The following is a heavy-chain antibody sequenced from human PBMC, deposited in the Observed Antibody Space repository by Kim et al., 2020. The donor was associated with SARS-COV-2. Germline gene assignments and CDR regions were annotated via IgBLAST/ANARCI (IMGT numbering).Heavy chain of an antibody. Sequence: GGSLRLSCAASGFTFSSYAMGWVRQAPGKGLEWVSIILDSGGRTYYADSVKGRFTISRDNSKNTLYLQMNSLRAEDTAVYYCAKDLAGYNFGFFDYWGQGTLVTVSS. CDR1: GFTFSSYA. CDR2: ILDSGGRT. J-gene: IGHJ4*02. D-gene: IGHD5-18*01. CDR3: AKDLAGYNFGFFDY. V-gene: IGHV3-23*01.